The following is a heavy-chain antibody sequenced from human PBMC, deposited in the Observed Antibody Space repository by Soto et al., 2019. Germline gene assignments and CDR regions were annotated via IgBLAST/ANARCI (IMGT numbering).Heavy chain of an antibody. D-gene: IGHD5-18*01. CDR2: IIPIFGTA. CDR1: GGTFSSYA. CDR3: ARGSYGYGLGIRYYYYGMDV. Sequence: WASVKVSCKASGGTFSSYAISWVRQAPGQGLEWMGGIIPIFGTANYAQKFQGRVTITADESTSTAYMELSSLRSEDTAVYYCARGSYGYGLGIRYYYYGMDVWGQGTTVTVSS. V-gene: IGHV1-69*13. J-gene: IGHJ6*02.